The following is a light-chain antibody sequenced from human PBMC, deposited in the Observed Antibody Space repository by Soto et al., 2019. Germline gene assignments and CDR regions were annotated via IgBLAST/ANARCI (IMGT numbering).Light chain of an antibody. J-gene: IGKJ1*01. V-gene: IGKV1-5*01. Sequence: DIQMTQSPSSLSASVGDRVTITCRASQSISSYLNWYQQKPGKAPKLLIYDASSLESGVPSRFSGSGYGTEFTLTISSLQPDDFATYYSQQYNSYWTFGQGTKVDVK. CDR2: DAS. CDR1: QSISSY. CDR3: QQYNSYWT.